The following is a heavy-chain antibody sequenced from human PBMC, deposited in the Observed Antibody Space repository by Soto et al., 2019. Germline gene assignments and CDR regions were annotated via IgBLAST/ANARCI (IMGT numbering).Heavy chain of an antibody. CDR3: ARWPDGYYYYGMDV. CDR1: GYTFTSYD. CDR2: MNPNSGNT. J-gene: IGHJ6*02. V-gene: IGHV1-8*01. Sequence: QVQLVQSGAEVKKPGASVKVSCKASGYTFTSYDINWVRQATGQGLEWMGWMNPNSGNTGYAQKFQGRVTMTRNTTISTAYMEMSSLIYEDTAVYYCARWPDGYYYYGMDVWGQGTTVTVSS.